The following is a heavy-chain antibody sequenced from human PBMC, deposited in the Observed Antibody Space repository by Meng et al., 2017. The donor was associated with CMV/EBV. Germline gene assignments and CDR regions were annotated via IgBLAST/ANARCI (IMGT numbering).Heavy chain of an antibody. V-gene: IGHV3-48*03. D-gene: IGHD3-3*01. J-gene: IGHJ3*02. CDR2: ISSSGSTI. CDR3: ARDCRVRFLEWSTPGCDAFDI. Sequence: GESLKISCAASGFTFSSYEMNWVRQAPGKGLEWVSYISSSGSTIYYADSVKGRLTISRDNAKNSLYLQMNSLRAEDTAVYYCARDCRVRFLEWSTPGCDAFDIWGQGTMVTVSS. CDR1: GFTFSSYE.